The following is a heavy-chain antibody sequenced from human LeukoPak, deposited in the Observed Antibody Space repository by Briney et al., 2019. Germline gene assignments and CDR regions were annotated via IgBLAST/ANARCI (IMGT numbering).Heavy chain of an antibody. CDR3: ARDRSSSWYSD. D-gene: IGHD6-13*01. CDR1: GGSFSGYY. Sequence: SETLSLTCAVYGGSFSGYYWSWIRQPPGKGLEWIGEINHSGSTNYNPSLKSRVTISVDTSKNQFSLKLSSVTAADTAVYYCARDRSSSWYSDWGQGTLVTVSS. J-gene: IGHJ4*02. V-gene: IGHV4-34*01. CDR2: INHSGST.